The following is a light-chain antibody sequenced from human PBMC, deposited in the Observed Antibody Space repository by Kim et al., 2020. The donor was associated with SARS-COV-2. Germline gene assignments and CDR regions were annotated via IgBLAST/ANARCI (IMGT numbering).Light chain of an antibody. CDR2: RKD. CDR1: SYIGSNF. V-gene: IGLV1-47*01. J-gene: IGLJ3*02. CDR3: ATWDDSVSGWV. Sequence: GTPGQRVTISCSYIGSNFVFWYQQVPGTAPKVLIYRKDQRPSGVPDRFSGSKSGTSASLAITGLRSEDEADYYCATWDDSVSGWVFGGGTQLTVL.